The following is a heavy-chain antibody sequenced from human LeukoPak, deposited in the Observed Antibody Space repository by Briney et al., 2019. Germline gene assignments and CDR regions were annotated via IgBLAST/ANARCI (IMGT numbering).Heavy chain of an antibody. CDR2: IYYSGCT. D-gene: IGHD3-3*01. J-gene: IGHJ4*02. CDR1: GGSISSYC. Sequence: SETLSLTCTVSGGSISSYCWIWIRQPPGKGLEGMGCIYYSGCTNHNPSLKSRVTISVDTSKNPFSPKLSSVTAADTAVFYCARAVADFWSGQYYFDYWGQGTLVTVSS. V-gene: IGHV4-59*01. CDR3: ARAVADFWSGQYYFDY.